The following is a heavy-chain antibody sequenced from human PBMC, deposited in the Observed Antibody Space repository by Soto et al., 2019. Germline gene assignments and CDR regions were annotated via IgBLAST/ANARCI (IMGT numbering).Heavy chain of an antibody. V-gene: IGHV4-4*02. CDR2: IYYSGTT. CDR1: SDSISSRNW. J-gene: IGHJ4*02. D-gene: IGHD1-26*01. CDR3: ASGNRESFAIDN. Sequence: PSETLSLTCAVSSDSISSRNWCSWVRQSPGRGLEWIGEIYYSGTTNHNPSLKSRVTISVDKSQNQVSLKLSSVTAADTAIYYCASGNRESFAIDNWGRGTMVTVYS.